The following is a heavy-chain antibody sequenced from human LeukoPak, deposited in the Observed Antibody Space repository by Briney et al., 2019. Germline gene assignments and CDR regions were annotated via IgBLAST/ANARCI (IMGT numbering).Heavy chain of an antibody. Sequence: PSQTLSLTCTVSGGSISSGSYYWSWIRQPAGKGLEWIGRIYTSGSTNYNPSLKSRVTISVDTSKNQFSLKLSSVTAADTAVYYCARHHDILTGYYDYWGQGTLVTVSS. D-gene: IGHD3-9*01. CDR3: ARHHDILTGYYDY. CDR2: IYTSGST. CDR1: GGSISSGSYY. J-gene: IGHJ4*02. V-gene: IGHV4-61*02.